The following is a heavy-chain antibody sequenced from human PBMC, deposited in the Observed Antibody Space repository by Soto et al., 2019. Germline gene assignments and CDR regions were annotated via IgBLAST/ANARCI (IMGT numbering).Heavy chain of an antibody. V-gene: IGHV4-31*03. CDR2: IYYSGST. J-gene: IGHJ6*02. CDR1: GGSIRSGGYY. Sequence: LSLTCTVSGGSIRSGGYYWSWIRQRPGKGLEWIGYIYYSGSTDYNPSLKSRVTISVDTSKNQFSLKLSSVTAADTAVFYCAAGKPTDPYGMDVWGQGTTVTVSS. CDR3: AAGKPTDPYGMDV. D-gene: IGHD6-13*01.